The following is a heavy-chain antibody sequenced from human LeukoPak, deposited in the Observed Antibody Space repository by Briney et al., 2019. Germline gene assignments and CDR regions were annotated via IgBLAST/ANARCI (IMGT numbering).Heavy chain of an antibody. V-gene: IGHV4-59*01. Sequence: SETLSLTCTVSGGSISSYYWICIPHPPGKGLEWIGYIHYSGSTNYNPSRKSRVTTSVDKSKNQFSLKLNSMPAADTAVYYCARDRYGDYSSWFDPWGQGTLVTVPS. J-gene: IGHJ5*02. CDR3: ARDRYGDYSSWFDP. CDR2: IHYSGST. D-gene: IGHD4-17*01. CDR1: GGSISSYY.